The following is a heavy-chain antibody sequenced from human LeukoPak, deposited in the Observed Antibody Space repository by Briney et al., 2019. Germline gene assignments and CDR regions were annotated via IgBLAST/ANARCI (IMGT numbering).Heavy chain of an antibody. D-gene: IGHD4-17*01. CDR1: GGTFSSYA. J-gene: IGHJ4*02. CDR3: ASPLSDYGDYEGVFGY. Sequence: SVKVSCKASGGTFSSYAISWVRQAPGQGLEWMGGIIPIFGTANYAQKFQGRVTITADESTSTAYMELSSLRSEDTAVYYCASPLSDYGDYEGVFGYWGQGTLVTVSS. CDR2: IIPIFGTA. V-gene: IGHV1-69*01.